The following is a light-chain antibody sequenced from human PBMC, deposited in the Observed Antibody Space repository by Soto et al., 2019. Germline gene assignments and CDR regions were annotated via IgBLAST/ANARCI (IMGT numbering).Light chain of an antibody. CDR2: DVS. Sequence: QSVLTQPASASGSPGQSITISCTGTSSDVGGYNYVSWYQQHPGKAPKFMIYDVSNRPSGVSNRFSGSKSGNTASLTISGLQAEDDADYYCCSYTTSNTRQIVFGTGTKLTVL. J-gene: IGLJ1*01. CDR3: CSYTTSNTRQIV. CDR1: SSDVGGYNY. V-gene: IGLV2-14*01.